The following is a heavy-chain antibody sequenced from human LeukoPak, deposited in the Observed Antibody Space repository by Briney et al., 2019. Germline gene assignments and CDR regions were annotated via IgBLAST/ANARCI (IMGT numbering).Heavy chain of an antibody. CDR2: IRGDGYT. CDR1: GFIFSTYA. D-gene: IGHD6-13*01. CDR3: ARAYSSSWYDF. Sequence: SGGSLRLSCAASGFIFSTYAMSWVRQAPGKGLEWISTIRGDGYTYYADSVKGRFTISRDNSKNTLYLQINSVRAEDTAVYYCARAYSSSWYDFWGQGTLVTVSS. J-gene: IGHJ5*01. V-gene: IGHV3-23*01.